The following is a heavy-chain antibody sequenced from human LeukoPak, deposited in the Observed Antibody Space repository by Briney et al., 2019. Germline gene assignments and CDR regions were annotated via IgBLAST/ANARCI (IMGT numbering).Heavy chain of an antibody. CDR2: ISGSGGST. D-gene: IGHD2-2*01. CDR1: GFTFSSYA. Sequence: GGSLRLSCAASGFTFSSYAMSWVRQAPGKGLEWVSAISGSGGSTYYADSVKGRFTISRDNSKNTLYLQMNSLRAEDTAVYYCARAGRGCSSTSCYLKYWGQGTLVTVSS. CDR3: ARAGRGCSSTSCYLKY. J-gene: IGHJ4*02. V-gene: IGHV3-23*01.